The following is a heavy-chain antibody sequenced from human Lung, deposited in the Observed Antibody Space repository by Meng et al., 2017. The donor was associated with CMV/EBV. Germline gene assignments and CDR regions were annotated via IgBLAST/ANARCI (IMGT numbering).Heavy chain of an antibody. CDR3: AREQNYGDLYYYYYGLDV. D-gene: IGHD4-17*01. CDR2: INPISGDT. J-gene: IGHJ6*02. V-gene: IGHV1-2*02. CDR1: GYTFTDYY. Sequence: ASXXVSXKASGYTFTDYYIHWVRQAPGQGLEWMGWINPISGDTNFAQKFPGRVTLTRDTSINTAYMELSGLKSDDTAVYYCAREQNYGDLYYYYYGLDVWGQGXTVTVSS.